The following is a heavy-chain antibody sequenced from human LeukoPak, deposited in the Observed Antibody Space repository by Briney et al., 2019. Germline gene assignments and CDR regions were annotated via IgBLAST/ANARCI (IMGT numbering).Heavy chain of an antibody. CDR1: GFTFSSYG. V-gene: IGHV3-30*02. Sequence: PGGSLRLSCAASGFTFSSYGMHWVRQAPGKGLEWVAFIRYDGSNKYYADSVKGRFTISRDNSKNTRYLQMNSLRAEDTAVYYCAKAYYGSGSAFDYWGQGTLVTVSS. CDR3: AKAYYGSGSAFDY. J-gene: IGHJ4*02. D-gene: IGHD3-10*01. CDR2: IRYDGSNK.